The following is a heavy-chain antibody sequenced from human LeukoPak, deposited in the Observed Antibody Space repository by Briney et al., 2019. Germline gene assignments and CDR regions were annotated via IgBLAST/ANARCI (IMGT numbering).Heavy chain of an antibody. CDR1: GYTFTSYD. V-gene: IGHV1-18*01. D-gene: IGHD3-16*01. CDR2: ISGYNGNT. Sequence: ASAKVSCKASGYTFTSYDINWVRQAPGQGLEWMGWISGYNGNTNYAQKLQSRVTMTTDTSTSTVYLELRSLRSDDTAVYYCARPRSLMSRDAFDIWGQGTMVTVSS. CDR3: ARPRSLMSRDAFDI. J-gene: IGHJ3*02.